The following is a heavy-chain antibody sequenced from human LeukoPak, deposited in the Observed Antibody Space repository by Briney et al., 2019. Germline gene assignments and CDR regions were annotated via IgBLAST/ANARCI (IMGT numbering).Heavy chain of an antibody. CDR2: ISPDGKDT. D-gene: IGHD6-6*01. CDR3: ARGGAARPPYYYYMDV. Sequence: PGGSLRLSCAASGFTFSNYWIYWVRQVPGKGLVWVSRISPDGKDTSHADSVKGRFTISRDNAKNSLYLQMNSLRAEDTAVYYCARGGAARPPYYYYMDVWGKGTTVTVSS. V-gene: IGHV3-74*01. CDR1: GFTFSNYW. J-gene: IGHJ6*03.